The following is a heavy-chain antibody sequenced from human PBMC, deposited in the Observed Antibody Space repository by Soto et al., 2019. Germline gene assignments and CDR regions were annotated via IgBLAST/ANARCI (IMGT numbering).Heavy chain of an antibody. D-gene: IGHD1-26*01. J-gene: IGHJ4*02. CDR3: ARRYGGNFAY. CDR2: IYYSGST. CDR1: GGSINNYY. Sequence: SETLSLTCTVSGGSINNYYWSWIRQPPGKGLEWIGYIYYSGSTNYNPSLKSRVTISVDTSKNQFSLKLSSVTAADTAVYYCARRYGGNFAYWGQGTLVTVS. V-gene: IGHV4-59*01.